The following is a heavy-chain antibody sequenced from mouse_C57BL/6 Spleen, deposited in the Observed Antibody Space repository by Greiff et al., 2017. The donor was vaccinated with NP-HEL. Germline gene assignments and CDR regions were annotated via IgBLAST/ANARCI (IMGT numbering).Heavy chain of an antibody. V-gene: IGHV1-62-2*01. D-gene: IGHD2-10*02. CDR1: GYTFTEYT. CDR3: ARHERGSGYGNYEANWDGVFAY. Sequence: VQLQQSGAELVKPGASVKLSCKASGYTFTEYTIHWVKQRSGQGLEWIGWFYPGSGSIKYNEKFKDKATLTADKSSSTVYMELSRLTSEDSAVYFCARHERGSGYGNYEANWDGVFAYWGQGTLVTVSA. J-gene: IGHJ3*01. CDR2: FYPGSGSI.